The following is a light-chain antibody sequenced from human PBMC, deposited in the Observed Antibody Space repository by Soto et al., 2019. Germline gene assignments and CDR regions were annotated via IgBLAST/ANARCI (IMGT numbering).Light chain of an antibody. CDR2: AAS. CDR1: QDIRNT. CDR3: LQYYNFSWT. V-gene: IGKV1-6*01. Sequence: AIQMTQSPSSLSASVGDRVAISCRAGQDIRNTLAWYQQKPGEAPKLLIFAASNLQSGVPSRFSGSGSVTDFTLAITGLQPEDLATYYCLQYYNFSWTFGQGTKVDIK. J-gene: IGKJ1*01.